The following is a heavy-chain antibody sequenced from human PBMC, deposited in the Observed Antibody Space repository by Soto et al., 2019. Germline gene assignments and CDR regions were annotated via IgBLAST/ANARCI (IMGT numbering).Heavy chain of an antibody. CDR1: GFTFSSYG. Sequence: QVQLVESGGGVVQPGRSLRLSCAASGFTFSSYGMHWVRQAPGKGLEWVAVISYDGSNKYYADSVKGRFTISRDNSKNTLYLQMNSLRAEDTAVYYCAKAGPNYDILTGYWDYYYYYGMDVWGQGTTVTVSS. V-gene: IGHV3-30*18. J-gene: IGHJ6*02. CDR3: AKAGPNYDILTGYWDYYYYYGMDV. D-gene: IGHD3-9*01. CDR2: ISYDGSNK.